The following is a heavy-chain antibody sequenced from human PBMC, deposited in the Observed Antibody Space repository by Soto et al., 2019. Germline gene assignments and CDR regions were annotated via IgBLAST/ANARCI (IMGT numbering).Heavy chain of an antibody. CDR2: IWYDGSNK. V-gene: IGHV3-33*01. Sequence: QVQLVESGGGVVQPGRSLRLSCAASGFTFSSYGMHWVRQAPGKGLEWVAVIWYDGSNKYYADSVKGRFPISRDNSKNTLYLQMNRLRAEDTAVYYCARDGGDGDYFAYWGQGTLVTVSS. CDR3: ARDGGDGDYFAY. CDR1: GFTFSSYG. J-gene: IGHJ4*02. D-gene: IGHD2-21*02.